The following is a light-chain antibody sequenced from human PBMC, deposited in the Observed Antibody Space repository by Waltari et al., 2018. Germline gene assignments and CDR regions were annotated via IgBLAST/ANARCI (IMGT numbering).Light chain of an antibody. J-gene: IGKJ1*01. CDR1: RSVSSSY. CDR3: QQYGSSPRT. Sequence: EIVLTQAPGNLSLSPGERATLSFRASRSVSSSYLAWYQQKPGQAPRLLIYGASSRATGIPDRFSDSASGTDFTPNISRLEPEDFAVYYCQQYGSSPRTFGQGTKVEIK. V-gene: IGKV3-20*01. CDR2: GAS.